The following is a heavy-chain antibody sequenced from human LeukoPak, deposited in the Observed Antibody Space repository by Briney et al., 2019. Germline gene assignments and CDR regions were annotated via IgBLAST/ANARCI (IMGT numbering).Heavy chain of an antibody. D-gene: IGHD6-13*01. CDR2: ISSSSSYI. Sequence: PGGSLRLSCAASGFTFSSYSMNWVRQAPGKGLEWVSSISSSSSYIYYADSVKGRCTISRDNAKNSLYLQMNSLRAEDTAVYYCARSIAAAGTYYYYYDMDVWGQGTTVTVSS. J-gene: IGHJ6*02. CDR3: ARSIAAAGTYYYYYDMDV. CDR1: GFTFSSYS. V-gene: IGHV3-21*01.